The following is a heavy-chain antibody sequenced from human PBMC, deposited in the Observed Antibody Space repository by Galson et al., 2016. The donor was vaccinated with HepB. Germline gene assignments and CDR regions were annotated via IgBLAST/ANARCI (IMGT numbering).Heavy chain of an antibody. D-gene: IGHD4-17*01. J-gene: IGHJ4*02. CDR3: ARLSRDYGDPFQPLYYFDY. CDR2: IYYSGST. CDR1: GGYISIGDYY. Sequence: TLSLTCTVSGGYISIGDYYWSWIRQPPGKGLEWIGYIYYSGSTHYNPSLKSRVTISVDTSKKQFSLKLNSMTAADTAGYYCARLSRDYGDPFQPLYYFDYWGQGILVTVSS. V-gene: IGHV4-30-4*01.